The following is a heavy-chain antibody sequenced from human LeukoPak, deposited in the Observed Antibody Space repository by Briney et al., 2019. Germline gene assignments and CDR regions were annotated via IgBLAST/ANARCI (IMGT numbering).Heavy chain of an antibody. V-gene: IGHV4-4*07. CDR2: IYTSGST. J-gene: IGHJ5*02. D-gene: IGHD4-17*01. CDR1: GGSLRSCY. CDR3: ARAQTCGDYLSLFDP. Sequence: PSETLSLTCTVSGGSLRSCYWAWIRQPAGKGLEWIGRIYTSGSTNYNPSLKSRVTMSVDTSKNQFSLKLTSVTAADTAVYSCARAQTCGDYLSLFDPWGQGTLVTVSS.